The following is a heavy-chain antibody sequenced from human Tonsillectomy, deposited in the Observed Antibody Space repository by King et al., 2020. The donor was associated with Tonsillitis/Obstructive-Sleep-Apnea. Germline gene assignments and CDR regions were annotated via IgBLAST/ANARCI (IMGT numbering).Heavy chain of an antibody. D-gene: IGHD1-20*01. CDR2: ISWNSGSK. V-gene: IGHV3-9*01. J-gene: IGHJ3*02. CDR1: GFTFDDYA. CDR3: AKAGITGTAAFDI. Sequence: VQLVESGGGLVQPGRSLRLSCAASGFTFDDYAMHWVRQAPGKGLEWVSGISWNSGSKGYADSVKGRITISRDNAKNSLYLQMNSLRAEDTALYYCAKAGITGTAAFDIWGQGTMVTVSS.